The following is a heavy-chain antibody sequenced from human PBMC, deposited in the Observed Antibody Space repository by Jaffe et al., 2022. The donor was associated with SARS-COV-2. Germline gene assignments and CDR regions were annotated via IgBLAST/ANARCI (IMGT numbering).Heavy chain of an antibody. V-gene: IGHV3-20*01. D-gene: IGHD3-3*01. J-gene: IGHJ6*02. Sequence: EVQLVESGGGVVRPGGSLRLSCAASGFTFDDYGMSWVRQAPGKGLEWVSGINWNGGSTGYADSVKGRFTISRDNAKNSLYLQMNSLRAEDTALYHCARARRLRDFWSGYPVGDYYGMDVWGQGTTVTVSS. CDR3: ARARRLRDFWSGYPVGDYYGMDV. CDR2: INWNGGST. CDR1: GFTFDDYG.